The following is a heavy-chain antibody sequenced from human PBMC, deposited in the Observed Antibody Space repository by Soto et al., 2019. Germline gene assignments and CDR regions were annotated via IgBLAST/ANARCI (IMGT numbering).Heavy chain of an antibody. CDR3: ATSMVRGLYDAFDI. J-gene: IGHJ3*02. V-gene: IGHV1-2*04. D-gene: IGHD3-10*01. CDR2: INPHSGGT. CDR1: GYTFTGYY. Sequence: ASVKVSCKASGYTFTGYYMHWVRQAPGQGLEWMGWINPHSGGTNYAQKFQGWVTMTRDTSTSTAYMELSRLRSEDTAVYYCATSMVRGLYDAFDIRAQRTTVTVSS.